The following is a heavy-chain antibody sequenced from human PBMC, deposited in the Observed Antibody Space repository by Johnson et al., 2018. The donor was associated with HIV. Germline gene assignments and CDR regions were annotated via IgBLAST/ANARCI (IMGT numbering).Heavy chain of an antibody. Sequence: QVQLVESGGGVVQPGRSLRLSCAASGFTFSSYAMHWVRQAPGKGLEWVAVISYDGSNEYYADSVRGRFTISRDSSKSALYLQMNSLRAEDTAVYYCARDRGTMIVVGSAFDIWGQGTMVTVSS. D-gene: IGHD3-22*01. CDR1: GFTFSSYA. V-gene: IGHV3-30*04. J-gene: IGHJ3*02. CDR2: ISYDGSNE. CDR3: ARDRGTMIVVGSAFDI.